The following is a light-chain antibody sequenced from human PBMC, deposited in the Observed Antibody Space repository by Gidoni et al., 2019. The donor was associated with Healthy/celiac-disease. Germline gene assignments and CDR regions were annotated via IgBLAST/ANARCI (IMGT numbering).Light chain of an antibody. J-gene: IGLJ2*01. CDR1: SRDVGGYNY. CDR2: EVS. Sequence: QSALTQPASVSGSPGQSITISCTGTSRDVGGYNYVSWYQHPPGKAPKLMIYEVSNRLSGVSNRFSGSKSGNTASLTISGLQAEDEADYYCSSYTSSSTLDVVFGGGTKLTVL. V-gene: IGLV2-14*01. CDR3: SSYTSSSTLDVV.